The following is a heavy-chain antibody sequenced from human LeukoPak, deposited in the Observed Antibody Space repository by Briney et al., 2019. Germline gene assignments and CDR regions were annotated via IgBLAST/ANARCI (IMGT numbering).Heavy chain of an antibody. D-gene: IGHD6-19*01. CDR3: AKRRSGSSGWFPFDY. Sequence: GGSLRLSCVASGFTFSGDVMSWDRQAPGKGLEWVSGISGSGVSAYYGDSVKGRFTTTRDNSKNTLYLQMNSLRAEDTAVYYCAKRRSGSSGWFPFDYWGQGTLVTVSS. V-gene: IGHV3-23*01. J-gene: IGHJ4*02. CDR1: GFTFSGDV. CDR2: ISGSGVSA.